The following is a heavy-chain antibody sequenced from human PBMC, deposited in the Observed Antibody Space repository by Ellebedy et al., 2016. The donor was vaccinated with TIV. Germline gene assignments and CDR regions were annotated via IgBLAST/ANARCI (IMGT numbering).Heavy chain of an antibody. J-gene: IGHJ6*02. V-gene: IGHV3-33*01. CDR2: IWYDGSNK. D-gene: IGHD3-22*01. CDR1: GFTFSSYG. CDR3: ARDYTMIVVPIGGMDG. Sequence: GGSLRLSXAASGFTFSSYGMHWVRQAPGKGLEWVAVIWYDGSNKYYADSVKGRFTISRDNSKNTLYLQMNSLRAEDTAVYYCARDYTMIVVPIGGMDGWGQGTTVTVSS.